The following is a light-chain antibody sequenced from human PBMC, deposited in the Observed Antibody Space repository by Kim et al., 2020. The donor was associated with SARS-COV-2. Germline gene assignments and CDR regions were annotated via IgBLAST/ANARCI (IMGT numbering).Light chain of an antibody. V-gene: IGKV3-20*01. J-gene: IGKJ1*01. CDR2: ETS. Sequence: SPGERATLSCRASQSVNSNSLAWYRQKPGQAPRLLIYETSSRATGIPDRFSGSGSGTDFTLTISRLEPEDFAVYYCQQYVSLPRTFGQGTKVDIK. CDR3: QQYVSLPRT. CDR1: QSVNSNS.